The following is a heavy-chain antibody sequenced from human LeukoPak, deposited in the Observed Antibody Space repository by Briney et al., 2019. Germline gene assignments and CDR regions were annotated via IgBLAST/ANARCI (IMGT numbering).Heavy chain of an antibody. CDR3: ARALVAGVTLNALDI. D-gene: IGHD2-15*01. CDR1: GFTLSSYW. CDR2: IKYDGSST. J-gene: IGHJ3*02. V-gene: IGHV3-74*01. Sequence: PGGSLRLSCAASGFTLSSYWMHCVRQAPGTGLVWVARIKYDGSSTNYADAVKGRFTITRANAKKTLYVQMNSLRAEDTAVYYCARALVAGVTLNALDIWGQGTMVTVSS.